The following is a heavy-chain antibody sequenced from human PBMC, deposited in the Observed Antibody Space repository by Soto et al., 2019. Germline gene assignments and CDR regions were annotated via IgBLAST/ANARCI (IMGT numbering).Heavy chain of an antibody. CDR1: GFTFSSYG. V-gene: IGHV3-33*01. CDR2: IWYDGSNK. D-gene: IGHD5-12*01. CDR3: ARGGAAIVATIIHRDYFDY. J-gene: IGHJ4*02. Sequence: GGSLRLSCAASGFTFSSYGMHWVRQAPGKGLEWVAVIWYDGSNKYYADSVKGRFTISRDNSKNTLYLQMNSLRAEDTAVYYCARGGAAIVATIIHRDYFDYWGQGTLVTVSS.